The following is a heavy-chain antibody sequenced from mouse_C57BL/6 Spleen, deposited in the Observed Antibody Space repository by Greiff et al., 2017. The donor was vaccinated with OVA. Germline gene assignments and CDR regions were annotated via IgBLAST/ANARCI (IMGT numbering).Heavy chain of an antibody. CDR3: ARGRRAMDY. CDR2: INPNNGGT. J-gene: IGHJ4*01. CDR1: GYTFTDYY. V-gene: IGHV1-26*01. Sequence: EVKLQQSGPELVKPGASVKISCKASGYTFTDYYMNWVKQSHGKSLEWIGDINPNNGGTSYNQKFKGKATLTVDKSSSTAYMELRSLTSEDSAVYYCARGRRAMDYWGQGTSVTVSS.